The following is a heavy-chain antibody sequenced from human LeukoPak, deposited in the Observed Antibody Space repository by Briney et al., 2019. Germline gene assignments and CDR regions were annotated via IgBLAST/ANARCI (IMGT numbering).Heavy chain of an antibody. Sequence: PSETLSLTCTVSGGSISSSSYSWGWIRQPPGKGLEWIGSIYYSGSTYYNPSLKSRVTISVDTSKNQFSLKLSSVTAADTAVYYCTAGTGIDYWGQGTLVTVSS. V-gene: IGHV4-39*01. CDR2: IYYSGST. CDR3: TAGTGIDY. J-gene: IGHJ4*02. CDR1: GGSISSSSYS. D-gene: IGHD6-13*01.